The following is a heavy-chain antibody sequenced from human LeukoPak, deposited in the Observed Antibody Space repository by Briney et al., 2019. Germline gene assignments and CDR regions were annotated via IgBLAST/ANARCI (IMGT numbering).Heavy chain of an antibody. V-gene: IGHV3-21*01. CDR1: GFTFSTYN. CDR3: ASPPDYYGSGSYLMYQDY. Sequence: GGSLRLSYAASGFTFSTYNMNWVRQAPGKGLEWVSSISSSSSYIYYADSVKGRFTISRDNAKNSLYLQMNSLRAEDTAVYYCASPPDYYGSGSYLMYQDYWGQGTLVTVSS. D-gene: IGHD3-10*01. CDR2: ISSSSSYI. J-gene: IGHJ4*02.